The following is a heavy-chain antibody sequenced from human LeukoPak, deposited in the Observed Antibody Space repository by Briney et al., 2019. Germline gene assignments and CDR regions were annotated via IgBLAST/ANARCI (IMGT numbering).Heavy chain of an antibody. J-gene: IGHJ4*02. CDR1: GYTFTSYG. V-gene: IGHV1-18*01. CDR3: ARDVEWFGELSLPDY. Sequence: GASVTVSCKASGYTFTSYGINWVRQAPGQGLEWMGWISVYNGNTNYAQKLQGRVIMTTDTSTSTAYMELRSLRSDDTAVYYCARDVEWFGELSLPDYWGQGTLVTVSS. D-gene: IGHD3-10*01. CDR2: ISVYNGNT.